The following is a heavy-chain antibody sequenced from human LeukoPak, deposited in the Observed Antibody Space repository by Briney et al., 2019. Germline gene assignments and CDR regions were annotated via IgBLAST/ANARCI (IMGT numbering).Heavy chain of an antibody. J-gene: IGHJ4*02. CDR2: ISAYNGNT. V-gene: IGHV1-18*01. CDR3: ARDSDGIVGAPREHFVDY. CDR1: GYTFTSYG. D-gene: IGHD1-26*01. Sequence: GASVKVSCKASGYTFTSYGISWVRQAPRQGLEWMGWISAYNGNTNYAQKLQGRVTMTTDTSTSTAYMKLRSLRSDDTAVYYCARDSDGIVGAPREHFVDYWGQGTLVTVSS.